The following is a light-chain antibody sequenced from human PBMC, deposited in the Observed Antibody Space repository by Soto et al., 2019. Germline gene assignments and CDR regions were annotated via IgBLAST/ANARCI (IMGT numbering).Light chain of an antibody. V-gene: IGKV1-5*03. CDR3: QQYKYYST. CDR2: TAS. CDR1: QSISGF. Sequence: DIQMTQSPSTLSASVGDRVTITCRASQSISGFLAWYEQKPGRAPKLLIYTASTLARGVPSRFSGSGSETEFTLTISSLQPDDIATYYCQQYKYYSTFGQGTKLEIK. J-gene: IGKJ2*01.